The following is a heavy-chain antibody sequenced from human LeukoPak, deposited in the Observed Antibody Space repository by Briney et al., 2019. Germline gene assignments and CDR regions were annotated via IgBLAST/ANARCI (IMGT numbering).Heavy chain of an antibody. CDR1: GFTVSSNY. CDR3: AACYDSSGYYDY. D-gene: IGHD3-22*01. Sequence: GGSLRLSCAASGFTVSSNYMSWVRQAPGKGLEWVSVIYSGGSTYYADSVKGRLTISRDNSKNTLYLEMNSLRAEDTAVYYCAACYDSSGYYDYWGQGTLATVSS. CDR2: IYSGGST. V-gene: IGHV3-53*01. J-gene: IGHJ4*02.